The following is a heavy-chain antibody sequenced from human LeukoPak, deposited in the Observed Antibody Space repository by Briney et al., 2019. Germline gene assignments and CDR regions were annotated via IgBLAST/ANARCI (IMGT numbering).Heavy chain of an antibody. J-gene: IGHJ4*02. CDR1: GFTFNTYA. CDR3: ATGVFFRSGNDY. Sequence: GGSLRLSCAASGFTFNTYAMHWVRQAPGKGLEWVAVIAYDGNNKYYADSVKGRFTVSRDNTKNTLYLQMNSLRAEDTAVYYCATGVFFRSGNDYWGQGTLVTVSS. CDR2: IAYDGNNK. D-gene: IGHD3-3*01. V-gene: IGHV3-30-3*01.